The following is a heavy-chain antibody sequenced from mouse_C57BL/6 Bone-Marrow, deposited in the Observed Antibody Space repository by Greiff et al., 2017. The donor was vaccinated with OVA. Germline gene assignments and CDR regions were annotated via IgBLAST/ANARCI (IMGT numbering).Heavy chain of an antibody. CDR1: GYAFSSYW. V-gene: IGHV1-82*01. CDR3: ARDYYGSSYVDY. J-gene: IGHJ2*01. Sequence: VQLVESGPELVKPGASVKISCKASGYAFSSYWMNWVKQRPGKGLEWIGRVYPGDGDTNYNGKFKGKATLTADKSSSTAYMQLSSLTSEDSAVYFCARDYYGSSYVDYWGQGTTLTVSS. D-gene: IGHD1-1*01. CDR2: VYPGDGDT.